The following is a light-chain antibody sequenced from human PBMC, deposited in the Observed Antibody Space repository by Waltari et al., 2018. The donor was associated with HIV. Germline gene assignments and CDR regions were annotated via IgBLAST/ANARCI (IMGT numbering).Light chain of an antibody. Sequence: SYELTQPPSLSVSPGQTASITCSGDEFGDKYVSWYQQKSDQSPMLIIYQDNKRPSGIPERFSGSNSGNTATLTVGETQTMDEADYYCETWDSSTAVFGGGTRLTVL. J-gene: IGLJ2*01. CDR3: ETWDSSTAV. CDR2: QDN. CDR1: EFGDKY. V-gene: IGLV3-1*01.